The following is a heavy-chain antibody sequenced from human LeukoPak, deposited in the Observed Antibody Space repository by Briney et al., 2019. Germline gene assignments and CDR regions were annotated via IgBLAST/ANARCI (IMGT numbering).Heavy chain of an antibody. J-gene: IGHJ3*01. Sequence: GGSLRLSCAASGSTFSSYSMNWVRQAPGKGLEWVSSISSSSSYIYYADSVKGRFTISRDNAKNSLYLQMNSLRAEDTAVYYCARDRSSGYNSYWGQGTMVTVSS. D-gene: IGHD3-22*01. V-gene: IGHV3-21*01. CDR1: GSTFSSYS. CDR3: ARDRSSGYNSY. CDR2: ISSSSSYI.